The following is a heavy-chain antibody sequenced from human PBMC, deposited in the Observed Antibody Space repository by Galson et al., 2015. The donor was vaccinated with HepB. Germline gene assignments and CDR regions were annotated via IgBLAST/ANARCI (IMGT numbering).Heavy chain of an antibody. CDR3: ARDPRYCSGGSCYYYYYMDV. J-gene: IGHJ6*03. V-gene: IGHV1-2*06. Sequence: SVKVSCKASGYTFTGYYMHWVRQAPGQGLEWMGRINPNSGGTNYAQKFQGRVTMTRDTSISTAYMELSRLRSDDTAVYYCARDPRYCSGGSCYYYYYMDVWGKGTTVTVSS. D-gene: IGHD2-15*01. CDR1: GYTFTGYY. CDR2: INPNSGGT.